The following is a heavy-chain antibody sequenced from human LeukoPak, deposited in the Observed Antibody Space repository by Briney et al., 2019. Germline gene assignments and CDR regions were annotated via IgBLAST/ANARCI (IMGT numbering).Heavy chain of an antibody. CDR1: GGSISSGSYY. Sequence: PSETLSLTCTVSGGSISSGSYYWSWIRQPAGKGLEWIGRIYTSGSTNYNPSLKSRVTISVDTSKNQFSLKLSSVTAADTAVYYCARWTSVAAAGFDYWGQGTLVTVSS. J-gene: IGHJ4*02. V-gene: IGHV4-61*02. CDR2: IYTSGST. D-gene: IGHD6-13*01. CDR3: ARWTSVAAAGFDY.